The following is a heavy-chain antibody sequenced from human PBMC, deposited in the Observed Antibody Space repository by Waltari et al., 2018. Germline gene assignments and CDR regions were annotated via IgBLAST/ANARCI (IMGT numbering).Heavy chain of an antibody. D-gene: IGHD6-6*01. V-gene: IGHV4-39*01. J-gene: IGHJ4*02. CDR3: ARKLEDSSVGY. CDR2: IYYSGST. Sequence: QLQLQETGPGLVKPSETLSLTCTVSGGSISSSSYYWGWIRQPPGKGLEWIGSIYYSGSTYYNPSLKSRVTISVDTSKNQFSLKLSSVTAADTAVYYCARKLEDSSVGYWGQGTLVTVSS. CDR1: GGSISSSSYY.